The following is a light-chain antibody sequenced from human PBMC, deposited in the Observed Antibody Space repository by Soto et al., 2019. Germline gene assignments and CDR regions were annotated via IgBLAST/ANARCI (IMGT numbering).Light chain of an antibody. Sequence: QSALTQPPSASGSPGQSVTISCTGTSRDVGGYNYVSWYQHHPGKAPKLIMYEVYKRPSGVPDRFSGSKSGNTAALTVSGLQAEVEDDYYSSSYVSINIYVFGTVTMVTVL. CDR3: SSYVSINIYV. CDR2: EVY. CDR1: SRDVGGYNY. V-gene: IGLV2-8*01. J-gene: IGLJ1*01.